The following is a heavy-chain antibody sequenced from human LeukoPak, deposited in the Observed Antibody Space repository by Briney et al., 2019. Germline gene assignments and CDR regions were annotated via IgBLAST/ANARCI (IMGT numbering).Heavy chain of an antibody. CDR3: ARGGLVVAATPADY. Sequence: GASVKVSCKASGYTFTSYDINWVRQATGQGLEWMGWMNPNSGNTGYAQKLQGRVTMTTDTSTSTAYMELRSLRSDDTAVYYCARGGLVVAATPADYWGQGTLVTVSS. CDR1: GYTFTSYD. D-gene: IGHD2-15*01. CDR2: MNPNSGNT. J-gene: IGHJ4*02. V-gene: IGHV1-8*01.